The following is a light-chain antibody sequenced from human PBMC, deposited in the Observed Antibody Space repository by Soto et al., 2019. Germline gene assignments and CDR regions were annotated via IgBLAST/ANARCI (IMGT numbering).Light chain of an antibody. Sequence: QSALTQPPSASGSPGQSVTISCTGTSRDVGGYNYVSWYQQHPGKAPKLMIYDVSKRPSGVPDRFSGSKSGSTASLTVSGLQAEDEADYYCSSYASSSNWVFGGGTKVTVL. CDR3: SSYASSSNWV. V-gene: IGLV2-8*01. CDR2: DVS. J-gene: IGLJ2*01. CDR1: SRDVGGYNY.